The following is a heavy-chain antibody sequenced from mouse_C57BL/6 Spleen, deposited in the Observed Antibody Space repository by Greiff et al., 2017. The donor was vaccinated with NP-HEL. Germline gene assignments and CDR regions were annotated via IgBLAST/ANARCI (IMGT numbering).Heavy chain of an antibody. CDR3: ARFPDYYGSSYAMDY. D-gene: IGHD1-1*01. CDR1: GFTFSDYG. CDR2: ISSGSSTI. Sequence: EVQLVESGGGLVKPGGSLKLSCAASGFTFSDYGMHWVRQAPEKGLEWVAYISSGSSTIYYADTVKGRFTISRDNAKNTLFLQMTSLRSEDTAMYYCARFPDYYGSSYAMDYWGQGTSVTVSS. V-gene: IGHV5-17*01. J-gene: IGHJ4*01.